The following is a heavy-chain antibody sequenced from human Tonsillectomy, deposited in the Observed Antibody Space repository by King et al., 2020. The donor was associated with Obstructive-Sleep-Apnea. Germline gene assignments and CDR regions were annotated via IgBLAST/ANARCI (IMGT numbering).Heavy chain of an antibody. CDR3: ATRAGVGASWDF. CDR1: GFTFNKAE. CDR2: IKSQNEGGTT. V-gene: IGHV3-15*01. Sequence: VQLVESGGGSVQPGESLRLSCAASGFTFNKAEMNWVRQAPGKGLEWVGRIKSQNEGGTTDYAAPVKGRFSISRDDSKNTVYLQVHGLKTEDTGIYYCATRAGVGASWDFWGQGTLVTVSS. D-gene: IGHD3-3*01. J-gene: IGHJ4*02.